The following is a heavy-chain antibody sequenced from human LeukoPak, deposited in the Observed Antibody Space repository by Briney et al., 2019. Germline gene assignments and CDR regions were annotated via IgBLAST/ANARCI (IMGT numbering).Heavy chain of an antibody. Sequence: PGGSLRLSCAASGFTFSSYAMSWVRQAPGKGLEWVSAISGSGGSTYYADSVKGRFTISRDNSKNTLYLQMNSLRAEDTAVYYCARFGGYDYAFDFGCWGQGTLVTVSS. CDR3: ARFGGYDYAFDFGC. V-gene: IGHV3-23*01. D-gene: IGHD5-12*01. CDR2: ISGSGGST. CDR1: GFTFSSYA. J-gene: IGHJ4*02.